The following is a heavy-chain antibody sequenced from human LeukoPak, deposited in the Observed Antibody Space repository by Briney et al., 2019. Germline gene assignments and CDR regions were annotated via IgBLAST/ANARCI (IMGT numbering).Heavy chain of an antibody. CDR3: TRGYSGKSAYAFDI. Sequence: YWNWIRQHPGKGLEWVGRIGNKASRYTTEYAASVEGRFTISRDDSRNSLYLQMNSLKTEDTALYYCTRGYSGKSAYAFDIWGQGTMVTVSS. CDR2: IGNKASRYTT. CDR1: Y. D-gene: IGHD5-12*01. V-gene: IGHV3-72*01. J-gene: IGHJ3*02.